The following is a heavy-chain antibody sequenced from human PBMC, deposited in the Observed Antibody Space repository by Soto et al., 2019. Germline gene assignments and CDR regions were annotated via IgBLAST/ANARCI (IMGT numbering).Heavy chain of an antibody. CDR3: ARGYCTNGVCYDY. J-gene: IGHJ4*02. V-gene: IGHV3-30-3*01. CDR1: GFTFSSYA. Sequence: GGSLRLSCAASGFTFSSYAMHWVRQAPGKGLEWVAVISYDGSNKYYADSVKGRFTISRDNSKNTLYLQMNSLRAEDTAVYYCARGYCTNGVCYDYWGQGTLVTVSS. D-gene: IGHD2-8*01. CDR2: ISYDGSNK.